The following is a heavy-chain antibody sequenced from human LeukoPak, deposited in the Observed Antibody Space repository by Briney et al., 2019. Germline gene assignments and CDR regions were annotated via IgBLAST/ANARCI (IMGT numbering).Heavy chain of an antibody. CDR3: ARVGQEDWYFDL. Sequence: GASVKVSCKASGYTFTGYYMHWVRQAPGQGLEWMGWINPNGGGTNYAQKFQGRVTMTRDTSISTAYMELSRLRSDDTAVYYCARVGQEDWYFDLWGRGTLGTVSS. J-gene: IGHJ2*01. CDR1: GYTFTGYY. V-gene: IGHV1-2*02. CDR2: INPNGGGT.